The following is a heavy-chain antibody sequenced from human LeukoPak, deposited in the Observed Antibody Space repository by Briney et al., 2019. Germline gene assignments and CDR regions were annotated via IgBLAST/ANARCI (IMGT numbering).Heavy chain of an antibody. V-gene: IGHV1-2*02. J-gene: IGHJ6*03. CDR3: ARGGYSSSWPNYYYYYMDV. D-gene: IGHD6-13*01. Sequence: GASVKVSCEASGYTFTGYYMHWVRQAPGQGLEWMGWINPNSGGTNYAQKFQGRVTMTRDTSISTAYMELSRLRSDDTAVYYCARGGYSSSWPNYYYYYMDVWGKGTTVTVSS. CDR1: GYTFTGYY. CDR2: INPNSGGT.